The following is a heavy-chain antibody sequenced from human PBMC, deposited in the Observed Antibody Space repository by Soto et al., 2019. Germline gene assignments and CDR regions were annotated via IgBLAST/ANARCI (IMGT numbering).Heavy chain of an antibody. J-gene: IGHJ5*02. CDR2: IYHSGST. CDR3: ARVCTTVTNWFDP. CDR1: GGSISSSNW. Sequence: QVQLQESGPGLVKPSGTLSLTCAVSGGSISSSNWWSWVRQPPGKGLEWIGEIYHSGSTNYNPSLKRRVTLSVDKPKNPFSLTLSSVTAADPAVYYCARVCTTVTNWFDPWGQGTLVTVSS. D-gene: IGHD4-17*01. V-gene: IGHV4-4*02.